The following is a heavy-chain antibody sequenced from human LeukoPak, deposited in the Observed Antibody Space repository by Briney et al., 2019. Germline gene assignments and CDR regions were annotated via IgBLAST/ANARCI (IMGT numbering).Heavy chain of an antibody. CDR2: IYPGDSDT. V-gene: IGHV5-51*01. CDR3: AVSSSWYWGRFGDAFDI. D-gene: IGHD6-13*01. J-gene: IGHJ3*02. CDR1: GYSFTSYW. Sequence: GESLKISCKGSGYSFTSYWIGRVRQMPGKGLEWMGIIYPGDSDTRYSPSFQGQVTISADKSISTAYLQWSSLKASDTAMYYCAVSSSWYWGRFGDAFDIWGQGTMVTVSS.